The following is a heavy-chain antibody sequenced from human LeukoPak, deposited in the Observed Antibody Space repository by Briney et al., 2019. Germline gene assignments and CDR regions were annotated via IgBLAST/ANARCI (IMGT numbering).Heavy chain of an antibody. Sequence: PSVTLSLTCTVSGDSISSGASYWSWIRRPPGEGLEWIGYIYHSGPSYYNPSLRSRVTISVDTSKNQFSLNLSSVTAADTAVYYCARVIPIWGIAAAVTRTYFDYWGQGTLVTVSS. CDR2: IYHSGPS. D-gene: IGHD6-13*01. V-gene: IGHV4-30-4*01. CDR1: GDSISSGASY. J-gene: IGHJ4*02. CDR3: ARVIPIWGIAAAVTRTYFDY.